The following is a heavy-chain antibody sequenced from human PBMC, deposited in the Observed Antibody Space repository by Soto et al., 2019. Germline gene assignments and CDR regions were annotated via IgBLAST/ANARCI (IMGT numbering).Heavy chain of an antibody. V-gene: IGHV3-30-3*01. CDR3: GRCTSTSCHLGSDY. CDR2: ISYDGSNK. D-gene: IGHD2-2*01. CDR1: VFTFSSYA. Sequence: LRLSCAASVFTFSSYAMNWVRQAPGKGLEWVALISYDGSNKYYADSVRGRFTISRDSSTNTLFLQMNSLRAADTAVYYCGRCTSTSCHLGSDYWGQGTLVTVSS. J-gene: IGHJ4*02.